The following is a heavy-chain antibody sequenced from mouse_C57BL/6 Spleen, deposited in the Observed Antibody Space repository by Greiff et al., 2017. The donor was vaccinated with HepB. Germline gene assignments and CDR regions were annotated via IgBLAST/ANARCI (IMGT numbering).Heavy chain of an antibody. V-gene: IGHV1-19*01. CDR1: GYTFTDYY. Sequence: EVQLQQSGPVLVKPGASVKMSCKASGYTFTDYYMNWVKQSHGKSLEWIGVINPYNGGTSYNQKFKGKATLTVDKSSSTAYMELNSLTSEDSAVYYCAGYYASYYFDYWGQGTTLTVSS. CDR2: INPYNGGT. D-gene: IGHD2-3*01. CDR3: AGYYASYYFDY. J-gene: IGHJ2*01.